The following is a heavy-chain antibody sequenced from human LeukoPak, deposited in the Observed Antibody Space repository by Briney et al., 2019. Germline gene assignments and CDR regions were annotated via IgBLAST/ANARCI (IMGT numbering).Heavy chain of an antibody. D-gene: IGHD2-21*02. CDR2: IYAGRNT. Sequence: SETLSLTCTVSGASISSHYWSWIRQPAGKGLEWIGRIYAGRNTDHNPSLKSRVTMSLDSSKNQFSLRLTSVTAADTAVYYCAREHKDYDGDGYYYGYWGQETLVTVSS. CDR1: GASISSHY. CDR3: AREHKDYDGDGYYYGY. J-gene: IGHJ4*02. V-gene: IGHV4-4*07.